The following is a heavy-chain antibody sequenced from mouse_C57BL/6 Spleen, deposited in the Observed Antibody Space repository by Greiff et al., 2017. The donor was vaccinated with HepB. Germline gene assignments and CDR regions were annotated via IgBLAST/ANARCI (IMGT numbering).Heavy chain of an antibody. V-gene: IGHV7-3*01. CDR3: ARRGDYDDFDY. D-gene: IGHD2-4*01. Sequence: EVMLVESGGGLVQPGGSLSLSCAASGFTFTDYYMSWVRQPPGKALEWLGFIRNKANGYTTEYSASVKGRFTISRDNSQSILYLQMNALRAEDSATYYCARRGDYDDFDYWGQGTTLTVSS. CDR1: GFTFTDYY. J-gene: IGHJ2*01. CDR2: IRNKANGYTT.